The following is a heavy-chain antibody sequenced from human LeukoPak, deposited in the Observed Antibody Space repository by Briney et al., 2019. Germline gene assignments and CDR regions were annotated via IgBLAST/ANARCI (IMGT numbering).Heavy chain of an antibody. D-gene: IGHD2-2*01. J-gene: IGHJ4*02. V-gene: IGHV3-23*01. CDR1: GFTFSSYA. Sequence: GGSLRLSCAASGFTFSSYAMSWVRQAPGKGLEWVSTINSYGDSTYYADSVKGRFTISRDNPKKTLFLQMNSLRAEDTAVYYCAKNRVSWTAQTSSFDYWGRGALVAVSS. CDR2: INSYGDST. CDR3: AKNRVSWTAQTSSFDY.